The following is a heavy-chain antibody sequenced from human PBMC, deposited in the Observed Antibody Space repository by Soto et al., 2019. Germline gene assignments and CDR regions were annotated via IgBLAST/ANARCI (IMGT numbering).Heavy chain of an antibody. CDR2: IYYSGST. D-gene: IGHD3-16*01. V-gene: IGHV4-59*08. CDR1: GGSISSYY. J-gene: IGHJ3*02. CDR3: ARQGGRLGLVDAFDI. Sequence: PSETLSLTCTVSGGSISSYYWSWIRQPPGKGLEWIGYIYYSGSTNYNPSLKSRVTISVDTSKNQFSLKLSSVTAADTAVYYCARQGGRLGLVDAFDIWGQGTMVTVS.